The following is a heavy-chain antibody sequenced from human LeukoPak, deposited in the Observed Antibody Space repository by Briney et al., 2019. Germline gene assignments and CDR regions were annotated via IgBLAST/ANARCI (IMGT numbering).Heavy chain of an antibody. D-gene: IGHD6-13*01. CDR1: GGSISSSSYY. J-gene: IGHJ4*02. Sequence: SETLSLTCTVSGGSISSSSYYWGWIRQPPGKGLEWIGSIYYSGSTYYNPSLKSRVTISVDTSKNQFSLKLSSVTAADTAVYYCARSSIAAVDYWGQGTPVTVSS. CDR2: IYYSGST. V-gene: IGHV4-39*01. CDR3: ARSSIAAVDY.